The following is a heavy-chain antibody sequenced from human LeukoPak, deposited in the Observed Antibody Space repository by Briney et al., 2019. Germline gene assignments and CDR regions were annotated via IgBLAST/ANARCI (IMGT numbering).Heavy chain of an antibody. CDR2: IKIDGSEK. CDR3: AREGTLRAHWDPFDY. CDR1: GFTFTNYW. J-gene: IGHJ4*02. V-gene: IGHV3-7*01. D-gene: IGHD7-27*01. Sequence: GGSLRLSCAASGFTFTNYWMSWVRQAPGKGPELVATIKIDGSEKYYADSVRGRFTISRDNARNSQYLQMNSLRGEDTAVYYCAREGTLRAHWDPFDYWGQGTLVTVSS.